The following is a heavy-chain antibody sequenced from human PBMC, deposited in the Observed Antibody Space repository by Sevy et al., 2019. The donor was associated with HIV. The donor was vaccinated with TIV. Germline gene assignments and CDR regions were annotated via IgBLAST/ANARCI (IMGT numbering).Heavy chain of an antibody. Sequence: GGSLRLSCAASGFTFSSYVMSWVRLAPGKGLEWVSAVGGSGGSSDYADSVKGRFTISRDNSNNRLFLQMNSLGAEDTAVYYCAKAYSSGWYLWFDPWGQGTLVTVSS. CDR1: GFTFSSYV. CDR3: AKAYSSGWYLWFDP. CDR2: VGGSGGSS. D-gene: IGHD6-19*01. J-gene: IGHJ5*02. V-gene: IGHV3-23*01.